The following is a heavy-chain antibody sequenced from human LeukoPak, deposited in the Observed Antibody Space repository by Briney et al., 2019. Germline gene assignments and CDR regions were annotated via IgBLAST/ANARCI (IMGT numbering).Heavy chain of an antibody. V-gene: IGHV1-2*02. D-gene: IGHD3-10*01. CDR1: RYTFNGYY. CDR3: ARNLWFGESTDAFNI. CDR2: INPNSGGI. Sequence: ASVKVSCKASRYTFNGYYMHWVRQAPGQGLEWMGWINPNSGGINYAQDFQGRVTLTRDTSISTAYMELSRLRSDDTAMYYCARNLWFGESTDAFNIWGQGTMVTVSS. J-gene: IGHJ3*02.